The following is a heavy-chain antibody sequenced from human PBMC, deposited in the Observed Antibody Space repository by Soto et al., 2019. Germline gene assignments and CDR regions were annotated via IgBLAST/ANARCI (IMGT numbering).Heavy chain of an antibody. J-gene: IGHJ4*02. CDR2: ISSSSSYI. V-gene: IGHV3-21*01. CDR3: ARDRADIVVVVAATLAY. CDR1: GFTFSSYS. Sequence: GGSLRLSCAASGFTFSSYSMNWVRQAPGKGLEWVSSISSSSSYIYYADSVKGRFTISRDNAKNSLYLQMNSLRAEDTAVYYCARDRADIVVVVAATLAYWGQGTLVTVSS. D-gene: IGHD2-15*01.